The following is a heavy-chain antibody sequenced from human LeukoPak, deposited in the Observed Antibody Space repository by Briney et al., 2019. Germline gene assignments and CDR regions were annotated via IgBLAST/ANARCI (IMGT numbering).Heavy chain of an antibody. CDR3: ARVRGIHYYFDY. Sequence: ASVKVSCKASGYTFIGYYIHWVGQAPGQGLEWMGRINPNSGGTNYAQKFQGRVTMTRDTSISTAYMELSRLRSDDTAVYYCARVRGIHYYFDYWGQGTLVTVSS. V-gene: IGHV1-2*06. CDR2: INPNSGGT. J-gene: IGHJ4*02. CDR1: GYTFIGYY.